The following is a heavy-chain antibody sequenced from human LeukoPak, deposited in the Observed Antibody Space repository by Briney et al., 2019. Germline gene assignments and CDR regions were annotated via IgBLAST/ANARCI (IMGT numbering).Heavy chain of an antibody. D-gene: IGHD5-18*01. V-gene: IGHV3-30-3*01. CDR1: GFTFSSYA. Sequence: GGSLRLSCAASGFTFSSYAMHWVRQAPGKGLEWVAVISYDGSNKYYADSVKGRFTISRDNSKNTLYLQMNSLRAEDTAVYYCARDERGYSYGYPSFDYWGQGTLVTVSS. CDR2: ISYDGSNK. J-gene: IGHJ4*02. CDR3: ARDERGYSYGYPSFDY.